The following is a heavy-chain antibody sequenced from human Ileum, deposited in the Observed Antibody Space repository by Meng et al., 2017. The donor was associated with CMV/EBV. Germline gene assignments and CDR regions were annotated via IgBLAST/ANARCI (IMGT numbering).Heavy chain of an antibody. J-gene: IGHJ4*02. CDR1: GGSINTYY. CDR3: ARHYVGWSYYVDH. CDR2: ILYTGTT. Sequence: GSLRLSCTVSGGSINTYYWSWFRQPPGKELEWIGHILYTGTTTYNPSLQSRVTISVDTSKNQYSLNLNSVTAADTAVYDCARHYVGWSYYVDHWGPGTLVTVSS. D-gene: IGHD6-19*01. V-gene: IGHV4-59*01.